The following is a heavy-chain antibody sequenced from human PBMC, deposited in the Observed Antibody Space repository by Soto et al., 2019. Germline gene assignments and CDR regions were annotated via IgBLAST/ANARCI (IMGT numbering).Heavy chain of an antibody. J-gene: IGHJ4*02. D-gene: IGHD6-13*01. Sequence: SETLSLTCGVSGDTISTGGYSWAWIRQPPGKALEWIGHTYHSGNPYYNPSLKSRVTISVDTSKNQFSLKLSSVTAADTAVYYCARGIAAAAPVFDYWGQGTLVTVSS. V-gene: IGHV4-30-2*01. CDR3: ARGIAAAAPVFDY. CDR2: TYHSGNP. CDR1: GDTISTGGYS.